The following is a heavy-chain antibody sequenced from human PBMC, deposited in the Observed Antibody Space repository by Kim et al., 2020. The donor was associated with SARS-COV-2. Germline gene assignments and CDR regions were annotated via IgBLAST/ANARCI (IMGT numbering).Heavy chain of an antibody. Sequence: SETLSLTCAVYGGSFSGYYWSWIRQPPGKGLEWIGEINHSGSTNYNPSLKSRVTISVDTSKNQFSLKLSSVTAADTAVYYCARFTDFWSGYGFDYWGQGTLVTVSS. V-gene: IGHV4-34*01. CDR2: INHSGST. CDR1: GGSFSGYY. D-gene: IGHD3-3*01. J-gene: IGHJ4*02. CDR3: ARFTDFWSGYGFDY.